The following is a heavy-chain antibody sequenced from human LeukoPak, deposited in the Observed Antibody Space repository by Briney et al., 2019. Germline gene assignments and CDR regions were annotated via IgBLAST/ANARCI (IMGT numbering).Heavy chain of an antibody. D-gene: IGHD4-17*01. CDR3: ARLRAWGDYVWFDP. V-gene: IGHV4-39*01. CDR1: GGSISSSSYY. Sequence: SETLSLTCTVSGGSISSSSYYWGWIRQPPGKGLEWIGSIYYSGSTYYHPSLKSRLTISVDMSRNQFSLKLSSVTAADTAVCYCARLRAWGDYVWFDPWGQGTLVTVSS. CDR2: IYYSGST. J-gene: IGHJ5*02.